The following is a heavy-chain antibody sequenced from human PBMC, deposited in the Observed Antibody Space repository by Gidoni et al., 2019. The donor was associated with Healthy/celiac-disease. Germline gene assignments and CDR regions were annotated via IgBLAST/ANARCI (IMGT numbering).Heavy chain of an antibody. CDR1: GFTFSSYA. V-gene: IGHV3-23*01. J-gene: IGHJ4*02. CDR2: ISGSGGST. CDR3: AKVLYSSGWFDY. D-gene: IGHD6-19*01. Sequence: EVQLLESGGGLVQPGGSLRLSCAAPGFTFSSYAMSWVRQAPGKGLEWVSAISGSGGSTYYADSVKGRFTISRDNSKNTLYLQMNSLRAEDTAVYYCAKVLYSSGWFDYWGQGTLVTVSS.